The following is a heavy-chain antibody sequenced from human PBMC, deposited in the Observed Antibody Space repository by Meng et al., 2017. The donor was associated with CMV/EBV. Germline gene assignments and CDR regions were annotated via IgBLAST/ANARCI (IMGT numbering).Heavy chain of an antibody. CDR2: ISSGGSII. J-gene: IGHJ6*02. CDR1: GFTFSSYE. Sequence: GGSLRLSCAASGFTFSSYEINWVRQAPGKGLEWISYISSGGSIIYYADSVKGRFTISRDNAKNSLYLQMNSLRAEDTAVYHCARGGRGKAAAGKRMDVWGQGTTVTVSS. CDR3: ARGGRGKAAAGKRMDV. V-gene: IGHV3-48*03. D-gene: IGHD6-13*01.